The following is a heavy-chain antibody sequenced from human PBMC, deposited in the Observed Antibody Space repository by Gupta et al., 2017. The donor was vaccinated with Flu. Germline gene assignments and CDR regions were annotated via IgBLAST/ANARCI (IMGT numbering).Heavy chain of an antibody. Sequence: FRRNGRHGVRKAPGKGLECVAVIWYDGSNKYYADSVKGRFTISRDSSKTTMYLQMDSLRAEDTAVEYWARYHFWSGYNLEFWGQGTRGTVSS. J-gene: IGHJ4*02. D-gene: IGHD3-3*01. V-gene: IGHV3-33*01. CDR1: FRRNG. CDR3: ARYHFWSGYNLEF. CDR2: IWYDGSNK.